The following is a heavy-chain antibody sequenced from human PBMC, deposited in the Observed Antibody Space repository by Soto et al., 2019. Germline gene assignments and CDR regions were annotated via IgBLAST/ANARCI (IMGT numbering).Heavy chain of an antibody. D-gene: IGHD6-13*01. CDR1: GYTFTSYA. CDR3: ARERFIAAAGPTGGAVAADNYYYYGMDV. CDR2: INAGNGNT. J-gene: IGHJ6*02. Sequence: QVQLVQSGAEVKKPGASVKVSCKASGYTFTSYAMHWVRQAPGQRLEWMGWINAGNGNTKYSQKFQGRVTITRDTYASTAYMELSSLRAEDTAVYYCARERFIAAAGPTGGAVAADNYYYYGMDVWGQGTTVTVSS. V-gene: IGHV1-3*01.